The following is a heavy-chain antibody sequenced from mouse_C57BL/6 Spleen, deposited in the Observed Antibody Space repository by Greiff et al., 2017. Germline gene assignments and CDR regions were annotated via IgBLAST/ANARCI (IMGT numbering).Heavy chain of an antibody. J-gene: IGHJ2*01. CDR3: AREDYYGYYFDY. CDR1: GYAFSSSW. Sequence: SGPELVKPGASVKISCKASGYAFSSSWMNWVKQRPGKGLEWIGRIYPGDGDTNYNGKFKGKATLTADKSSSTAYMQLSSLTSEDSAVYFCAREDYYGYYFDYWGQGTTLTVSS. D-gene: IGHD1-1*01. V-gene: IGHV1-82*01. CDR2: IYPGDGDT.